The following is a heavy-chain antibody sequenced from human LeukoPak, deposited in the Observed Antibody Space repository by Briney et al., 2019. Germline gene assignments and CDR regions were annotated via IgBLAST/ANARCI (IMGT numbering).Heavy chain of an antibody. CDR1: GYSFTSYW. V-gene: IGHV5-51*01. J-gene: IGHJ6*02. CDR2: IYPGDSDT. Sequence: GESLKISCKGSGYSFTSYWIGWVRQMPGRGLEWMGIIYPGDSDTRYSPSFQGQVTISADKSISTAYLQWSSLKASDTAMYYCARHGSYYYYYYGMDVWGQGTTVTVSS. CDR3: ARHGSYYYYYYGMDV.